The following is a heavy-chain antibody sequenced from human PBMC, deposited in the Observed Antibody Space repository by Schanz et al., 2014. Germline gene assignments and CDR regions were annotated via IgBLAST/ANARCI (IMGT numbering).Heavy chain of an antibody. CDR2: ISYDGSNK. V-gene: IGHV3-30*14. CDR3: AREEGWGIAAAGPKHYYYGMDV. Sequence: QVQLVESGGGLVKPGGSLRLSCAAYGFTLSSYAMHWVRQAPGKGLEWVAVISYDGSNKYYADSVKGRFTISRDRFQNTLYLRMSSLRAEDTAVYYCAREEGWGIAAAGPKHYYYGMDVWGQGTTVTVSS. CDR1: GFTLSSYA. J-gene: IGHJ6*02. D-gene: IGHD6-13*01.